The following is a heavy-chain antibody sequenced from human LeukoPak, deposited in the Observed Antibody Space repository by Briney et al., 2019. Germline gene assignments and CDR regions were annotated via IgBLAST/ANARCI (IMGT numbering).Heavy chain of an antibody. D-gene: IGHD3-10*01. V-gene: IGHV1-69*06. CDR2: IIPIFGTA. CDR1: GGTFSSYA. Sequence: EASVKVSFKASGGTFSSYAISWVRQAPGQGLEWMGGIIPIFGTANYAQKFQGRVTITADKSTSTAYMELSSLRSEDTAVYYCAREGLWFGELLYYFDYWGQGTLVTVSS. CDR3: AREGLWFGELLYYFDY. J-gene: IGHJ4*02.